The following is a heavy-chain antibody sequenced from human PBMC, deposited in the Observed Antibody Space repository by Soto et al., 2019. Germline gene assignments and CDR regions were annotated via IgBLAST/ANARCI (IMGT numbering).Heavy chain of an antibody. J-gene: IGHJ4*02. V-gene: IGHV1-69*13. CDR2: IIPIFGTA. CDR1: GGTFSSYA. Sequence: SVKVSCKASGGTFSSYAISWVRQAPGQGLEWMGGIIPIFGTANYAQKFQGRVTITAGESTSTAYMELSSLRSEDTAVYYCARHPLSGKLRYFDYWGQGTLVTVSS. D-gene: IGHD3-9*01. CDR3: ARHPLSGKLRYFDY.